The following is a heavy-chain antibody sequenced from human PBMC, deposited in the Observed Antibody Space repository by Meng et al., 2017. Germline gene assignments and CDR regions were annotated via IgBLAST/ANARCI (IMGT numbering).Heavy chain of an antibody. Sequence: SETLSLTCAVLGGPFSGYYWSWIRQPPGKGLEWIGEINHSGSTNYNPSLKSRVTISVDTSKNPFSLKLSSVTAADTAVYYCARWGYSGSYYGRQGLDYWGQGTLVTVSS. CDR2: INHSGST. V-gene: IGHV4-34*01. CDR1: GGPFSGYY. D-gene: IGHD1-26*01. J-gene: IGHJ4*02. CDR3: ARWGYSGSYYGRQGLDY.